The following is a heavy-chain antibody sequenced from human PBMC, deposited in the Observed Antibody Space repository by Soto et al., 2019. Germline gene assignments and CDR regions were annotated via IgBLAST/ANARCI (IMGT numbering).Heavy chain of an antibody. CDR1: GGSISSGGYY. Sequence: PSETLSLTCTVSGGSISSGGYYWRWIRQHPGKGLEWIGYIYYSGSTYYNPSLKSRVTISVDTSKNQFSLKLSSVTAADTAVYYCARDRSFLEWDYYFDYWGQGTLVTVSS. V-gene: IGHV4-31*03. CDR3: ARDRSFLEWDYYFDY. J-gene: IGHJ4*02. D-gene: IGHD3-3*01. CDR2: IYYSGST.